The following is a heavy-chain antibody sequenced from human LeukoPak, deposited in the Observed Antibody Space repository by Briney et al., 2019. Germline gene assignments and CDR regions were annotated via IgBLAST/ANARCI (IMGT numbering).Heavy chain of an antibody. D-gene: IGHD6-13*01. V-gene: IGHV1-8*03. CDR1: GYTFTSYD. Sequence: GASVKVSCKASGYTFTSYDINWVRQATGQGLEWMGWMNPNSGNTGYAQKFQGRVTITRNTSISTAYMELSSLRSEDTAVYYCARGPRIAAAPNLPDYWGQGTLVTVSS. J-gene: IGHJ4*02. CDR2: MNPNSGNT. CDR3: ARGPRIAAAPNLPDY.